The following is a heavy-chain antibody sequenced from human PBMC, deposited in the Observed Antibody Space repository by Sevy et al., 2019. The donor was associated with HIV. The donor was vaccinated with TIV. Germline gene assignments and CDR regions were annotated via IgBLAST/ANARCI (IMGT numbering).Heavy chain of an antibody. CDR1: GFTFSSSA. CDR3: ARDFLTYYDYVWGSYSY. D-gene: IGHD3-16*01. V-gene: IGHV3-21*01. CDR2: ISSSSSYI. Sequence: GGSLRLSCAASGFTFSSSAMTWVRQAPGKGLEWVSSISSSSSYIYYADSVKGRFTITRDNAKNSLYLQMNSLRAEDTAVYYCARDFLTYYDYVWGSYSYWGQGTLVTVSS. J-gene: IGHJ4*02.